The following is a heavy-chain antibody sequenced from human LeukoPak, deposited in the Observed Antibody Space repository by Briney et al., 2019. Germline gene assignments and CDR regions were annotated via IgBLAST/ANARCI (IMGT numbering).Heavy chain of an antibody. J-gene: IGHJ4*02. CDR3: VRALGSSSADY. V-gene: IGHV3-7*01. CDR2: IKQDGSEK. Sequence: GGSLRLSCAASGFTFTHSWMSWVRQAPGKGLEWVANIKQDGSEKYYVDSVEGRFTISRDNAKNSVSLQMNSLRGEDTAVYYCVRALGSSSADYWGQGTLVTVSS. CDR1: GFTFTHSW. D-gene: IGHD6-6*01.